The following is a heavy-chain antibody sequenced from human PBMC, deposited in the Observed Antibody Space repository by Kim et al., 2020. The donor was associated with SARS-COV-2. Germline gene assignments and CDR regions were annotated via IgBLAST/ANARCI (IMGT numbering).Heavy chain of an antibody. V-gene: IGHV4-34*01. J-gene: IGHJ6*02. CDR1: GGSFSGYY. CDR2: INHSGST. Sequence: SETLSLTCAVYGGSFSGYYWSWIRQPPGKGLEWIGEINHSGSTNYNPSLKSRVTISVDTSKNQFSLKLSSVTAADTAVYYCARGIYYYASSGYYWDDYYFYGMDGWGRGTTVTVSS. D-gene: IGHD3-22*01. CDR3: ARGIYYYASSGYYWDDYYFYGMDG.